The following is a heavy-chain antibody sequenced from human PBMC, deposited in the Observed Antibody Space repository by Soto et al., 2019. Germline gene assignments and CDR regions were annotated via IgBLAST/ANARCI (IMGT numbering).Heavy chain of an antibody. CDR1: VFAFSSYA. V-gene: IGHV3-64D*06. D-gene: IGHD2-21*01. CDR3: VNMMIARGGFDF. CDR2: ISPQGGST. Sequence: PGWSLRLSCSSSVFAFSSYAMHWVRQTPGKGLEYVSAISPQGGSTYYADSVKGRFTISRDDSKNTVYLQMSSLRPDDTAVYYCVNMMIARGGFDFWGQGTLVTVSS. J-gene: IGHJ4*02.